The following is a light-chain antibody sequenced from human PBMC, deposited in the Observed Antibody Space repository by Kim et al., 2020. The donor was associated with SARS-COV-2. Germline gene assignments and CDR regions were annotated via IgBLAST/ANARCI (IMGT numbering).Light chain of an antibody. CDR1: QSVNNN. V-gene: IGKV3-15*01. J-gene: IGKJ4*01. Sequence: SPGERATLSCRASQSVNNNLAWYQQKPGQAPRLLIFGASTRATGIPARFSGSGSGTDFTLTISSLQSEDFAVYYCQQYNNWPPITFGGGTKVDIK. CDR2: GAS. CDR3: QQYNNWPPIT.